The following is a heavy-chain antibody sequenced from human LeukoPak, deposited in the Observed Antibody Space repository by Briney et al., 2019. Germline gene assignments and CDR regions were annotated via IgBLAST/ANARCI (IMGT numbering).Heavy chain of an antibody. D-gene: IGHD3-10*01. J-gene: IGHJ6*02. CDR2: IYSGGTT. CDR3: ARDGAEWYYGSGSYYGMDV. Sequence: GGSLRLSCAASGLTVSSEYMSWVRQAPGKGLEWVSIIYSGGTTYYADSVKGRFTISRDNSKNTLYLQMNSLRAEDTAVYYCARDGAEWYYGSGSYYGMDVWGQGTTVTVSS. V-gene: IGHV3-53*01. CDR1: GLTVSSEY.